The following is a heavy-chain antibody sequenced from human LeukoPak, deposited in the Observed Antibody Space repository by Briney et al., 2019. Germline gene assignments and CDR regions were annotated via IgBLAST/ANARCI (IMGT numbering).Heavy chain of an antibody. Sequence: GESLKISCKGPGYNFATNWIGWVRQMPGKGLEWMGMIYPGDSDTRYSPSFQGQDTISVDKSINTAYLQWSSLKASDTAMYFCARPTYSTNWDYWGQGTLVTVSS. V-gene: IGHV5-51*01. D-gene: IGHD6-13*01. CDR1: GYNFATNW. J-gene: IGHJ4*02. CDR3: ARPTYSTNWDY. CDR2: IYPGDSDT.